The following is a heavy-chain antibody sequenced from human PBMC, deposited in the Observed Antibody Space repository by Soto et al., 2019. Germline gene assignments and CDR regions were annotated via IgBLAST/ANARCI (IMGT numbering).Heavy chain of an antibody. V-gene: IGHV3-7*01. D-gene: IGHD6-19*01. CDR3: ASAGWLVPCFDY. J-gene: IGHJ4*02. CDR1: GFTFSSYW. CDR2: IKQDGSEK. Sequence: GGSLRLSCAASGFTFSSYWMSWVRQAPGKGLEWVANIKQDGSEKYYVDSVKGRFTISRDNAKNTLYLQMNSLRAEDTAVYYCASAGWLVPCFDYWGQGTLVTVSS.